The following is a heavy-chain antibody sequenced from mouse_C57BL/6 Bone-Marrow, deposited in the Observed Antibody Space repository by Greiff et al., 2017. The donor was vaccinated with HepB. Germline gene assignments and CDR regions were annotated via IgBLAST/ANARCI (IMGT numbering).Heavy chain of an antibody. J-gene: IGHJ2*01. D-gene: IGHD1-1*01. CDR2: ISYDGSN. CDR3: ARGEYYGHFDY. Sequence: DVKVEESGPGLVKPSQSLSLTCSVTGYSITSGYYWNWIRQFPGNKLEWMGYISYDGSNNYNPSLKNRISITRDTSKNQFFLKLNSVTTEDTATYYCARGEYYGHFDYWGQGTTLTVSS. CDR1: GYSITSGYY. V-gene: IGHV3-6*01.